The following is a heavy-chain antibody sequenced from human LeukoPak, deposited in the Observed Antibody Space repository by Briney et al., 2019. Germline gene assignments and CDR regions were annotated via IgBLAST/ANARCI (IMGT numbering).Heavy chain of an antibody. J-gene: IGHJ5*02. CDR3: ARVLRYFDWLLYRGFDP. Sequence: TPSETLSLTCAVYGGSFSGYYWSWIRQPPGKGLEWIGEINHSGSTNYNPSLKSRVTISVDTSKNQFSLKLSSVTAADTAVYYCARVLRYFDWLLYRGFDPWGQGTLVTVSS. V-gene: IGHV4-34*01. CDR1: GGSFSGYY. CDR2: INHSGST. D-gene: IGHD3-9*01.